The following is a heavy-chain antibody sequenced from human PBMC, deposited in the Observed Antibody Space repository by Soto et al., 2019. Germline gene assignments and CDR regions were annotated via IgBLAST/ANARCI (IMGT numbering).Heavy chain of an antibody. CDR1: GFTFSGSA. Sequence: GGSLRLSCAASGFTFSGSAMHWVRQASGKGLEWVGRIRSKANSYATAYAASVKGRFTISRDDSKNTAYLQMNSLKTEDTAVYYCTRSEVAARPDFDYWGQGTLVTVSS. D-gene: IGHD6-6*01. CDR3: TRSEVAARPDFDY. V-gene: IGHV3-73*01. CDR2: IRSKANSYAT. J-gene: IGHJ4*02.